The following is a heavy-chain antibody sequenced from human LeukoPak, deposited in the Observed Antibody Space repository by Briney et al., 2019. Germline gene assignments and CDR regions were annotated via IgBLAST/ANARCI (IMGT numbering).Heavy chain of an antibody. CDR3: AKDGTGIQLWTYYYYYMDV. V-gene: IGHV3-30*18. Sequence: PGGSLRLSCAASGFTFSSYGMHWVRQAPGKGLEWVAVISYDGSNKYYADSVKGRFTISRDNSKSTLYLQMNSLRAEDTAVYYCAKDGTGIQLWTYYYYYMDVWGKGTTVTVSS. CDR2: ISYDGSNK. J-gene: IGHJ6*03. CDR1: GFTFSSYG. D-gene: IGHD5-18*01.